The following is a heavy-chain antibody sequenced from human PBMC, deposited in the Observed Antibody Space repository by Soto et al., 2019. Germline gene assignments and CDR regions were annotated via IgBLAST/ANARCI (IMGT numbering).Heavy chain of an antibody. CDR2: FIAMLGTP. V-gene: IGHV1-69*13. J-gene: IGHJ4*02. Sequence: ASVKVSCKASGGTFGSHGIAWVRQAPGQGLEWMGGFIAMLGTPTYAKKVQGRATITADESLTSSYSELRSLRSEDTDVYFCARGAMANFDYWGQGTVVTVSS. D-gene: IGHD5-18*01. CDR1: GGTFGSHG. CDR3: ARGAMANFDY.